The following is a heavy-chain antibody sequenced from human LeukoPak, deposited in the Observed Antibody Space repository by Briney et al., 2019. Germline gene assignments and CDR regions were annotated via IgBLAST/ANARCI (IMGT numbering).Heavy chain of an antibody. CDR1: GFTVSSNS. CDR2: IYSAGNT. CDR3: TTYCSSTSCYVFDY. V-gene: IGHV3-53*01. D-gene: IGHD2-2*01. Sequence: GGSLRLSCTVSGFTVSSNSMSWVRQAPGKGLEWVSFIYSAGNTHYSDPVKGRFTISIDNSKNTLYLQMNSLKTEDTAVYYCTTYCSSTSCYVFDYWGQGTLVTVSS. J-gene: IGHJ4*02.